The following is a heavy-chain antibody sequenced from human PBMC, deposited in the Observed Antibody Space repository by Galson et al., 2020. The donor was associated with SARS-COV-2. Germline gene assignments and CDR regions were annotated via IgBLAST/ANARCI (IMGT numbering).Heavy chain of an antibody. Sequence: GESLKISCAASGFTFSSYAMNWLRQAPGKGLEWVSGISGSGSTTYYAGSVKGRFTISRDNSKNTLFLQLNSLRAEDTAIYYCAKDIGQWAIVAADNWGQGTLVTVSS. CDR3: AKDIGQWAIVAADN. D-gene: IGHD1-26*01. CDR2: ISGSGSTT. J-gene: IGHJ4*02. V-gene: IGHV3-23*01. CDR1: GFTFSSYA.